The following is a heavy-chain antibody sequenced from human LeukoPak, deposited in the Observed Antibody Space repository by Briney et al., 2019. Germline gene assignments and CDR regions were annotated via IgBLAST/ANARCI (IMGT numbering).Heavy chain of an antibody. CDR2: ISGSGGST. D-gene: IGHD3-10*01. CDR1: GFTFSSYA. CDR3: AKGSQVTMVRGGLYYFDY. J-gene: IGHJ4*02. V-gene: IGHV3-23*01. Sequence: PGGSLRLSCAASGFTFSSYAMSWVRQAPGNGLEWVSAISGSGGSTYYADSVKGRFTISRDNSKNTLYLQMNSLRAEDTAVYYCAKGSQVTMVRGGLYYFDYWGQGTLVTVSS.